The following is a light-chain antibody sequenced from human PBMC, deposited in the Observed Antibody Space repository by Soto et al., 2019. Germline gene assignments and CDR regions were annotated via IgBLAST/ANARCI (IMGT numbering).Light chain of an antibody. CDR2: GAS. CDR3: QQYNNFWT. J-gene: IGKJ1*01. CDR1: QSVSSN. Sequence: EIVMTQSPATLSVSPGETATLSCRASQSVSSNLAWYQQKPGQAPRLLIYGASTRATGIPARFSGSGSGTEFTITISRLQSEDFAVYSCQQYNNFWTFGQGTKVEIK. V-gene: IGKV3-15*01.